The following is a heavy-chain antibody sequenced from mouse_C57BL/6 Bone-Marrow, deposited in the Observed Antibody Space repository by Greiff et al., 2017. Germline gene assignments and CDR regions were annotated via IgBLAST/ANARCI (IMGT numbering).Heavy chain of an antibody. D-gene: IGHD4-1*01. J-gene: IGHJ2*01. CDR1: GYTFTSYW. CDR2: IDPSDSYT. CDR3: ALGPFYFDY. V-gene: IGHV1-50*01. Sequence: VQLQQPGAELVKPGASVKLSCKASGYTFTSYWMQWVNQRPGQGLEWVGEIDPSDSYTNYTPKFKGKATLTVDTSSSTAYKQLSSLTSEDSAVYYCALGPFYFDYWGQGTTLTVSS.